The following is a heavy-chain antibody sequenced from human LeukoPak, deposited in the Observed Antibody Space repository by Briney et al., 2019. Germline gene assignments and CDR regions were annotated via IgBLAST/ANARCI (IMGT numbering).Heavy chain of an antibody. V-gene: IGHV3-48*01. CDR2: ITSSSTI. CDR3: ARAGLPGYYYYMDV. D-gene: IGHD5-18*01. Sequence: GGSLRLSCAASGFTFSSYSMSWVRQAPGKGLEWVSYITSSSTIYYADSVKGRFTIFRDNAKNSLYLQMNSLRAEDTAIYYCARAGLPGYYYYMDVWGKGATVTVSS. CDR1: GFTFSSYS. J-gene: IGHJ6*03.